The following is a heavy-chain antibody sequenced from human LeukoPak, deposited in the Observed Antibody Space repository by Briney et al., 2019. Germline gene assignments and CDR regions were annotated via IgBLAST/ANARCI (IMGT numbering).Heavy chain of an antibody. D-gene: IGHD1-26*01. V-gene: IGHV3-66*01. CDR1: GFTFSSYA. CDR2: IYSGGST. J-gene: IGHJ4*02. CDR3: ARDQGGAPSGY. Sequence: GGSLRLSCAASGFTFSSYAMSWVRQAPGKGLEWVSVIYSGGSTYYADSVKGGFTISRVNSKNTLYLQMNSQRAEDTAVYYCARDQGGAPSGYWGQGTLVTVSS.